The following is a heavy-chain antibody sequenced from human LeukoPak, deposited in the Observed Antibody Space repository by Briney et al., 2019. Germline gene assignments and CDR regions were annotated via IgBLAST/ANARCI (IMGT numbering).Heavy chain of an antibody. CDR2: IYYSGST. CDR1: GGSISSYY. CDR3: ARRGWLQFGYFDY. V-gene: IGHV4-59*08. D-gene: IGHD5-24*01. J-gene: IGHJ4*02. Sequence: SETLSLTCTVSGGSISSYYWSWIRQPPGKGLEWIGYIYYSGSTNYNPSLKSRVTISVDTPKNQFSLKLSSVTAADTAVYYCARRGWLQFGYFDYWGQGTLVTVSS.